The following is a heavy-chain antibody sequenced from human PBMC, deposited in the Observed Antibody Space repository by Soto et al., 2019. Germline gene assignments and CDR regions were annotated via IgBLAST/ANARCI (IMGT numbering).Heavy chain of an antibody. CDR2: IYSGGST. D-gene: IGHD3-3*01. J-gene: IGHJ6*02. CDR3: ARGRITIFGVVIFYGMDV. CDR1: GFTVSSNY. V-gene: IGHV3-53*01. Sequence: GGSLRLSCAASGFTVSSNYMSWVRQAPGKGLEWVSVIYSGGSTYYADSVKGRFTISRDNSKNTLYLQMNSLRAEDTAVYYCARGRITIFGVVIFYGMDVWGQGTTVTVSS.